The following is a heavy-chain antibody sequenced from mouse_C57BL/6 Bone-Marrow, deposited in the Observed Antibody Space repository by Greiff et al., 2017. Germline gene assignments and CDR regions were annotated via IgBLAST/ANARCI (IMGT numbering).Heavy chain of an antibody. CDR1: GFSLTSYG. J-gene: IGHJ4*01. Sequence: QVQLKESGPGLVQPSQSLSITCTVSGFSLTSYGVHWVRQSPGKGLEWLGVIWSGGSTDYNAAFISRLSISKDNSKSQVFFKMNSLQADDTAIYYCARRPYDYDVRGDYYAMDYWGQGTSVTVSS. CDR2: IWSGGST. V-gene: IGHV2-2*01. D-gene: IGHD2-4*01. CDR3: ARRPYDYDVRGDYYAMDY.